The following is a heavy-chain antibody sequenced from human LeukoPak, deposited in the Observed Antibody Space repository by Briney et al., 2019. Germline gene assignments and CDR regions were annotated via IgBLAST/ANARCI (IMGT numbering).Heavy chain of an antibody. CDR1: GGSISSSSYY. Sequence: PSQTLSLTCTVSGGSISSSSYYWSWIRQPPGKGLEWIGYIYYSGSTNYNPSLKSRVTISVDTSKNQFSLKLSSVTAADTAVYYCASLRSDSSGYYNLRIDYWGQGTLVTVSS. V-gene: IGHV4-61*01. CDR2: IYYSGST. D-gene: IGHD3-22*01. CDR3: ASLRSDSSGYYNLRIDY. J-gene: IGHJ4*02.